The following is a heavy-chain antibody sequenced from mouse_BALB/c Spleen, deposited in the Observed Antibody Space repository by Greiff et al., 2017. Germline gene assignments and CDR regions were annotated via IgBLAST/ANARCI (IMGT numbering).Heavy chain of an antibody. V-gene: IGHV5-6-5*01. CDR2: ISSGGST. CDR1: GFTFSSYA. Sequence: EVKLVESGGGLVKPGGSLKLSCAASGFTFSSYAMSWVRQTPEKRLEWVASISSGGSTYYPDSVKGRFTISRDNARNILYLQMSSLRSEDTAMYYCAREGLYGNYAMDYWGQGTSVTVSS. J-gene: IGHJ4*01. CDR3: AREGLYGNYAMDY. D-gene: IGHD2-10*02.